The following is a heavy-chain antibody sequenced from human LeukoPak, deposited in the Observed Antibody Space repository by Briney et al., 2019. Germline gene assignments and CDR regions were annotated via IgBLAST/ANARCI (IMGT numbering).Heavy chain of an antibody. Sequence: PSETLSLTCSVSGGSISTWSWIRQPPGKGLEWIGYIYSSGSTNYNPSLKSRVTISTDTSKNQFSLKLSSVTAADTAVYYCARYSYGSGLRGFDPWGQGTLVTVSS. V-gene: IGHV4-59*08. CDR1: GGSIST. D-gene: IGHD3-10*01. CDR2: IYSSGST. CDR3: ARYSYGSGLRGFDP. J-gene: IGHJ5*02.